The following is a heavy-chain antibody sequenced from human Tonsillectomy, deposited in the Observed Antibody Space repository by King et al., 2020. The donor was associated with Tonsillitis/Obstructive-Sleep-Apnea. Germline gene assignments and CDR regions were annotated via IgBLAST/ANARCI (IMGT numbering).Heavy chain of an antibody. V-gene: IGHV1-46*01. CDR1: GDTFPSYD. D-gene: IGHD6-6*01. CDR3: ARGGIAAPVEDYHYHYMAA. Sequence: GAEGKKKGEGGKGAWKEDGDTFPSYDRHWGRQAHGKGLEWRGMSNPSGGRTTLAERFQGRVTMTADTSTTTIFMEVTSLRSEDTAIYFCARGGIAAPVEDYHYHYMAAWGKGTTV. J-gene: IGHJ6*03. CDR2: SNPSGGRT.